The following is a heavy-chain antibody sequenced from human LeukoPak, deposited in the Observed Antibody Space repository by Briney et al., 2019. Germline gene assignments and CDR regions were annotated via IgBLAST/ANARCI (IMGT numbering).Heavy chain of an antibody. D-gene: IGHD3-10*01. Sequence: GGSLRLSCGASGFTFSSYAMAWVRQAPGKGLEWVSAISGSGGSTYYADSVKGRFTTSRDNSKNTLYLQMNSLRAEDTAVYYCAKVYGSGSLYYYYGMDVWGQGTTVTVSS. V-gene: IGHV3-23*01. CDR1: GFTFSSYA. CDR3: AKVYGSGSLYYYYGMDV. J-gene: IGHJ6*02. CDR2: ISGSGGST.